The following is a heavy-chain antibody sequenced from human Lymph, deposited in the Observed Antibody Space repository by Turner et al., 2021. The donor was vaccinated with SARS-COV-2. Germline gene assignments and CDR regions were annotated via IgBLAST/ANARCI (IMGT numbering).Heavy chain of an antibody. Sequence: QVQLQESGPGLVKPSGILSLTCAVSGGSISSSNWWNWVRQPPGKGLEWIGESYHSGNTNYNPSLKSRVTISVDKSKNQFSLRLSSVTAADTAVYYCATKYCSGGSCSYFDYWGQGTLVTVSS. D-gene: IGHD2-15*01. CDR3: ATKYCSGGSCSYFDY. J-gene: IGHJ4*02. CDR2: SYHSGNT. CDR1: GGSISSSNW. V-gene: IGHV4-4*02.